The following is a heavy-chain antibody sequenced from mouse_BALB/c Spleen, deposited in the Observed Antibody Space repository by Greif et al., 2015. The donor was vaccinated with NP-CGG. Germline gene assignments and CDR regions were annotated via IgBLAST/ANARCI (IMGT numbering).Heavy chain of an antibody. CDR1: GYTFTSYY. CDR2: IYPGDGST. D-gene: IGHD2-14*01. J-gene: IGHJ3*01. Sequence: VQLQQSGPELVKPGASVKMSCKASGYTFTSYYIHWVKQRPGQGLEWIGWIYPGDGSTKYNEKFKGKTTLTADKSSSTAYMLLSSLTSEDSAIYFCARGMKVRRFAYWGQGTLVTVSA. CDR3: ARGMKVRRFAY. V-gene: IGHV1S56*01.